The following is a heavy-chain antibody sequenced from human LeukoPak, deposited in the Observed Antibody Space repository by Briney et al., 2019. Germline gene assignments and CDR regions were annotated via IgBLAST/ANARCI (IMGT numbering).Heavy chain of an antibody. J-gene: IGHJ4*02. CDR2: ITGGSTI. V-gene: IGHV3-69-1*02. CDR1: GFTFSSYA. CDR3: ARGGYSYGYAY. D-gene: IGHD5-18*01. Sequence: GGSLRLSCAASGFTFSSYAMTWVRQAPGKGLEWVSAITGGSTIYYADSVKGRFTISRDNAKNSLYLQMNSLRAEDTAVYYCARGGYSYGYAYWGQGTLVTVSS.